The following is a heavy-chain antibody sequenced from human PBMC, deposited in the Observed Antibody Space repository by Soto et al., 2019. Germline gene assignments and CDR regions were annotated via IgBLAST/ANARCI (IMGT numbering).Heavy chain of an antibody. J-gene: IGHJ4*02. Sequence: QVQLVESGGGVVQPGRSLRLSCAASGFIFSSYGMNWVRQAPGKGLEWVAVISFDGKIKYYADSVKGRFTISRDNSKNTLYLQVNSLRAEDTAVFYCARVWNDGRFDYWGQGTLVTVSS. D-gene: IGHD1-1*01. CDR2: ISFDGKIK. V-gene: IGHV3-30*03. CDR3: ARVWNDGRFDY. CDR1: GFIFSSYG.